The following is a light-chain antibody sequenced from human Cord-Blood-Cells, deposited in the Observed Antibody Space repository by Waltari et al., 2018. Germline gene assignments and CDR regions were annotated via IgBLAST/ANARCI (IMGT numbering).Light chain of an antibody. J-gene: IGKJ4*01. V-gene: IGKV1-9*01. CDR2: AAS. CDR1: QGISSY. Sequence: DIQLTQSPSFLSASVGDRVTITCRASQGISSYLAWYQQKPGKAPNLLIYAASTLQSGVPSRFSGSGSGTEFTLTISSLQPEDLATYDCQQLNSYPRTFGGGTKVEIK. CDR3: QQLNSYPRT.